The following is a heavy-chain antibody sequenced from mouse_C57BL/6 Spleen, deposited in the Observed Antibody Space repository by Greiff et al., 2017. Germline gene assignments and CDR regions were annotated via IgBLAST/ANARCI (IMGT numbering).Heavy chain of an antibody. CDR1: GFTFSSYA. CDR3: ARARHYDVFAY. D-gene: IGHD2-4*01. J-gene: IGHJ3*01. CDR2: ISDGGSYT. Sequence: EVQRVESGGGLVKPGGSLKLSCAASGFTFSSYAMSWVRQTPEKRLEWVATISDGGSYTYYPDNVKGRFTISRDNAKNNLYLQMSHLKSEDTAMYYCARARHYDVFAYWGQGTLVTVSA. V-gene: IGHV5-4*01.